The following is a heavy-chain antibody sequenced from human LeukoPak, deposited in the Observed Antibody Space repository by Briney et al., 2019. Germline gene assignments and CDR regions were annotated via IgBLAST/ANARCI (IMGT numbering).Heavy chain of an antibody. CDR3: ATRQWLSSVDDY. CDR2: ISGSGGST. V-gene: IGHV3-23*01. J-gene: IGHJ4*02. D-gene: IGHD3-22*01. Sequence: GGSLRLSCAASGFTFSSYAMSWVRQAPGKGLEWVSAISGSGGSTYYADSVKGRFTISRDNSKNTLYLQMSSLRAEDTAVYYWATRQWLSSVDDYWGQGTLVNVSS. CDR1: GFTFSSYA.